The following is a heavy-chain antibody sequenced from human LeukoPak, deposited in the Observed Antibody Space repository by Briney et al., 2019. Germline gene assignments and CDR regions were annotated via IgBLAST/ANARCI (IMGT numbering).Heavy chain of an antibody. V-gene: IGHV1-24*01. D-gene: IGHD3-22*01. CDR1: GYTLTELS. Sequence: ASVKVSCTVSGYTLTELSMYWVRQAPGKGLVRMGGFDPEDGETNYTQKIQGRVTMTEDTSTDTAYMELSSLRSEDTAVYYCATLPVPYYYDSSGPIRGLDYWGQGTLVTVSS. J-gene: IGHJ4*02. CDR3: ATLPVPYYYDSSGPIRGLDY. CDR2: FDPEDGET.